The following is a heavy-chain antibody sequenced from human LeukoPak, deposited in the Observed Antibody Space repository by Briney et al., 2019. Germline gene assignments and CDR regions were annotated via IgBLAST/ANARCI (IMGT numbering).Heavy chain of an antibody. V-gene: IGHV4-34*01. D-gene: IGHD6-13*01. CDR2: INHSGST. Sequence: SPGGSLRLSCAASGFTFSSFAMSWIRQPPGKGREWIGEINHSGSTNYNPSLKSRVTISVDTLKNQFSLKLSSVTAADTAVYYCARAGSSSWYPPTGNWFDPWRERTLVTVSS. CDR1: GFTFSSFA. CDR3: ARAGSSSWYPPTGNWFDP. J-gene: IGHJ5*02.